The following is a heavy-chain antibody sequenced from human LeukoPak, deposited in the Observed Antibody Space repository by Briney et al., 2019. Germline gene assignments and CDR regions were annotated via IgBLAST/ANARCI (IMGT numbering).Heavy chain of an antibody. CDR3: ARGRYYTDTSGFSPLDP. V-gene: IGHV1-69*13. D-gene: IGHD3-22*01. CDR1: GDSFESLA. J-gene: IGHJ5*02. Sequence: ASVKVSCKASGDSFESLAITWVRQAPGQGLEWMGGIIPLLEETNYAQKFQGRVTITADESTNTAYMELSSLTSDDTAVYYCARGRYYTDTSGFSPLDPWGQGTLVTVSS. CDR2: IIPLLEET.